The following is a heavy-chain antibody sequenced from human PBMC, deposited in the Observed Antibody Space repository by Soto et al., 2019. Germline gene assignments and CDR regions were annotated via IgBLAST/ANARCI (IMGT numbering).Heavy chain of an antibody. J-gene: IGHJ5*02. Sequence: SVKASCKASGCTFTSDDINWVRQATEQGLEWMGWMNPNSGNTGYAQKFQGRVTMTRNTSISTAYMELSSLRSEDTAVYYCARVLGYCSGGSCPGFDPWGQGTLVTVSS. CDR3: ARVLGYCSGGSCPGFDP. CDR1: GCTFTSDD. V-gene: IGHV1-8*01. CDR2: MNPNSGNT. D-gene: IGHD2-15*01.